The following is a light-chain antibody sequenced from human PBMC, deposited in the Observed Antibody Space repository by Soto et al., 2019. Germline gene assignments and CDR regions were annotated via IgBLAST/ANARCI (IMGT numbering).Light chain of an antibody. CDR2: DAT. Sequence: EVVLTQSPATLSLSPGERATLSCRASQTVSIYLAWYQQKPGQVPRLLIYDATNRAAGIPPRFSGSGSATDFTLTISSLEPEDFAVYYCQQRYSWPPLTFGGGTKVEIK. CDR3: QQRYSWPPLT. CDR1: QTVSIY. J-gene: IGKJ4*01. V-gene: IGKV3-11*01.